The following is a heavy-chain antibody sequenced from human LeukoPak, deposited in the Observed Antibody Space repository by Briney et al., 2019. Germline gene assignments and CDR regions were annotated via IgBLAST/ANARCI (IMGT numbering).Heavy chain of an antibody. Sequence: ASVKVSCKASGYTFTSYGISWVRQAPGQGLEWMGWISAYNGNTNYAQKLQGRVTMTTDTSTSTAYMELRSLRSDDTAVYYCARAGSGSYDYYYGMDVWGQGTTVTVSS. CDR3: ARAGSGSYDYYYGMDV. D-gene: IGHD3-10*01. V-gene: IGHV1-18*01. CDR2: ISAYNGNT. J-gene: IGHJ6*02. CDR1: GYTFTSYG.